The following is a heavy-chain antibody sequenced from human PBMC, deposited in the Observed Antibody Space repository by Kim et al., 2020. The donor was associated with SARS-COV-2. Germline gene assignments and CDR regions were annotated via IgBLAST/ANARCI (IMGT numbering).Heavy chain of an antibody. J-gene: IGHJ4*02. V-gene: IGHV3-23*01. CDR3: AKRNYYDIFGYYYYFYFDN. D-gene: IGHD3-22*01. Sequence: DRLTISRDNSKNALYLQMNSLRAEDTAVYYCAKRNYYDIFGYYYYFYFDNWGQGALVTVSS.